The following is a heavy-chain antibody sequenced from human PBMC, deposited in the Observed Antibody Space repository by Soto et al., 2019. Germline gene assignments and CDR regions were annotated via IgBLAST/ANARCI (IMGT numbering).Heavy chain of an antibody. D-gene: IGHD1-1*01. V-gene: IGHV1-18*01. CDR3: ARSQHGYDAFDI. Sequence: ASVKVSCKASGYTFTSYGISWVRQAPGQGLEWMGWISAYNGNTNYAQKLQGRVTMTTDTSTSTAYMELRSLRSDDTAGYYCARSQHGYDAFDIWGQGTMVTVSS. CDR2: ISAYNGNT. CDR1: GYTFTSYG. J-gene: IGHJ3*02.